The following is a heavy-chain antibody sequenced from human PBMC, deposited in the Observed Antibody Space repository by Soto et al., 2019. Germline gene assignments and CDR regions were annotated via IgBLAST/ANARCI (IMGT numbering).Heavy chain of an antibody. CDR2: MNPNSGNT. D-gene: IGHD2-15*01. J-gene: IGHJ2*01. CDR3: ARVGCSGGSCYRKSRHWYFDL. V-gene: IGHV1-8*01. CDR1: GYTFTSYD. Sequence: QVQLVQSGAEVKKPGASVKVSCKASGYTFTSYDINWVRQATGQGLEWMGWMNPNSGNTGYAQKFQGRVTMTRSTAISTAYMERSSLRSEDTAVYYCARVGCSGGSCYRKSRHWYFDLWGRGTLVTVSS.